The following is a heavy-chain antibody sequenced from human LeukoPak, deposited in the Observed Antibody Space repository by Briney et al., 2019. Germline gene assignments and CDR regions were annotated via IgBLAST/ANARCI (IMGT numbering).Heavy chain of an antibody. D-gene: IGHD3-16*02. CDR1: GYTFTSHD. CDR2: MNPSSGNT. J-gene: IGHJ5*02. V-gene: IGHV1-8*01. Sequence: ASVKVSCKASGYTFTSHDINWVRQATGQGLEWMGWMNPSSGNTGYAQKFQGRVTMTRNTSISTAYMDLSSLRSEDTAVYYCARGTVDYVWGSYRPNWFDPWGQGTLVTVSS. CDR3: ARGTVDYVWGSYRPNWFDP.